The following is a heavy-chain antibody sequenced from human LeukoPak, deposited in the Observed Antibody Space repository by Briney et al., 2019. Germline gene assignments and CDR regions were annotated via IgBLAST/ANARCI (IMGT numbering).Heavy chain of an antibody. CDR3: AAGTAADY. V-gene: IGHV3-11*03. D-gene: IGHD6-13*01. J-gene: IGHJ4*02. Sequence: GGSLRLSCVVSGIPFSDYYMNWVRQAPGKGLEWISYISSSSSYTDYADSVKGRFTISRDNAQNALFLQMDSLRVEDTAVYYCAAGTAADYWGQGTRVTVSS. CDR1: GIPFSDYY. CDR2: ISSSSSYT.